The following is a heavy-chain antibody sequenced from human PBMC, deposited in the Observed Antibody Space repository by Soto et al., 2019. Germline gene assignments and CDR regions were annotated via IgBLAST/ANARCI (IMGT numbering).Heavy chain of an antibody. CDR1: GSSINSGGYY. CDR3: ARLPSRHLVDY. V-gene: IGHV4-39*01. Sequence: PSETLSLTCTVSGSSINSGGYYWGWIRRPPGKGLEWIGSMFYGVSTYYNPSLKSRVTVSVDTSKNQFSLNLRSVTAADTAVYYCARLPSRHLVDYWGQGTLVTVS. D-gene: IGHD3-3*02. CDR2: MFYGVST. J-gene: IGHJ4*02.